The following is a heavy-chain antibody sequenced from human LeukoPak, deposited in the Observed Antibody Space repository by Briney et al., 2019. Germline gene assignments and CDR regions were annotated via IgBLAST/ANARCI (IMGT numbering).Heavy chain of an antibody. J-gene: IGHJ4*02. CDR1: GFTFSSYA. CDR2: ISGSGGST. Sequence: GGSLRLSCAASGFTFSSYAMSWVRQAPGKGLEWVSAISGSGGSTYYADSVKGRFTISRDNSKNTLYLQMNSLRAEDTAVYYCAEYPTSSIAARPLFDYWGQGTLVTVSS. V-gene: IGHV3-23*01. CDR3: AEYPTSSIAARPLFDY. D-gene: IGHD6-6*01.